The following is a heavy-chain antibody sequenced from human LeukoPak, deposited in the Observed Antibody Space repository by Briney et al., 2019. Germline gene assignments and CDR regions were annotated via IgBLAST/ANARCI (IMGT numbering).Heavy chain of an antibody. V-gene: IGHV3-11*01. CDR3: ARGMEGVYVPGTFFDH. CDR2: ISSGGSTI. CDR1: EFVLSDYY. D-gene: IGHD3-10*02. Sequence: GGALRLSCAASEFVLSDYYMSWIRQAPGKGLEWISYISSGGSTISYADSERGRFTISRDNAKNSLYLQMNSLRAEDTAVYYCARGMEGVYVPGTFFDHWAREAWSPSPQ. J-gene: IGHJ4*02.